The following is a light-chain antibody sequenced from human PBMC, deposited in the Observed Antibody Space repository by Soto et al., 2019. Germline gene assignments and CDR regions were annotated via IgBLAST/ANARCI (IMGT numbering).Light chain of an antibody. CDR1: QSISSI. Sequence: EIVLTQSPATLSVAPGERATLSCRASQSISSILAWYQQKPGQSPRLLIYGTSTRATGIPARFSGSGSGTEFTLTISSLQSEDFAVYYCHQYNFWPTFGQGTKV. CDR3: HQYNFWPT. J-gene: IGKJ1*01. V-gene: IGKV3-15*01. CDR2: GTS.